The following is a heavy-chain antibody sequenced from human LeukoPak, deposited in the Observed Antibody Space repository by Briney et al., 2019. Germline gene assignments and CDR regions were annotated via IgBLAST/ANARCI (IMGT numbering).Heavy chain of an antibody. J-gene: IGHJ6*03. Sequence: GASVKVSCKASGYTFTSYDINWVRQATGQGLEWMGWMNPNSGNTGYAQKFQGRVTMTRNISISTAYMELSSLRSEDTAVYYCARGPQGYSNYYYYYYMDVWGKGTTVTVSS. V-gene: IGHV1-8*01. CDR1: GYTFTSYD. CDR2: MNPNSGNT. D-gene: IGHD4-11*01. CDR3: ARGPQGYSNYYYYYYMDV.